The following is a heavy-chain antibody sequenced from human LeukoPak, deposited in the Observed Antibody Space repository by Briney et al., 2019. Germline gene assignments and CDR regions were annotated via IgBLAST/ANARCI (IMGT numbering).Heavy chain of an antibody. CDR3: ARQVDFWSGQWNWFDP. V-gene: IGHV4-59*01. Sequence: PSETLSLTCTVSGGSISSYYWSWIRQPPGKGLEWIGYIYYSGSTNYNPSLKSRVTISVDTSKNQFSLKLSSVTAADTAVYYCARQVDFWSGQWNWFDPWGQGTLVTVSS. J-gene: IGHJ5*02. CDR1: GGSISSYY. CDR2: IYYSGST. D-gene: IGHD3-3*01.